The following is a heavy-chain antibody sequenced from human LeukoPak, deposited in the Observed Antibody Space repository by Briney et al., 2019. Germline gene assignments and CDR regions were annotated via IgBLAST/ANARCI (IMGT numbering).Heavy chain of an antibody. V-gene: IGHV4-34*01. CDR1: GGSFSGYY. CDR3: AGGRRYSSSCFDI. D-gene: IGHD6-13*01. J-gene: IGHJ3*02. CDR2: INHSGST. Sequence: PSETLSLTCAVYGGSFSGYYWSWIRQPPGKGLEWIGEINHSGSTNYNPSLKSRVTISVDTSKNQFSLKLSSVTAADTAVYYCAGGRRYSSSCFDIWGQGTMVTVSS.